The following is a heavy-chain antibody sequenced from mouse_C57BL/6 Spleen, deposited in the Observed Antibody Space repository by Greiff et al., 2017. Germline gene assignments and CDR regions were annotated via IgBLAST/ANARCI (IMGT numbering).Heavy chain of an antibody. CDR2: IYPGSGST. Sequence: QGKLPPTGAERGRWVGSGERACRVSGYTFTSYWLTWVKQRPGQGLEWIGDIYPGSGSTNYNEKFKSKATLTVDTSSSTAYMQLSSLTSEDSAVYYCARGGTWDGAMDYWGQGTSVTVSS. J-gene: IGHJ4*01. V-gene: IGHV1-55*01. D-gene: IGHD4-1*01. CDR3: ARGGTWDGAMDY. CDR1: GYTFTSYW.